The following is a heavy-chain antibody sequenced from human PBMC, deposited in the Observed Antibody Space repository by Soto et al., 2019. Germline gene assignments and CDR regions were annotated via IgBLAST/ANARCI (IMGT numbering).Heavy chain of an antibody. D-gene: IGHD1-20*01. J-gene: IGHJ3*02. V-gene: IGHV1-2*02. CDR1: GYTFTGYY. CDR3: ASLAITGTSLDAFDI. Sequence: LVKVSCKASGYTFTGYYMHWVRQAPGQGLEWMGWINPNSGGTNYAQKFQGRVTMTRDTSISTAYMELSRLRSDDTAVYYCASLAITGTSLDAFDIWGQGTMVTVSS. CDR2: INPNSGGT.